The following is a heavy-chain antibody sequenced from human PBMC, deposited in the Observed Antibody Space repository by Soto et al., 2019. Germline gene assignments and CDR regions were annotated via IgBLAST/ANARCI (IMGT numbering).Heavy chain of an antibody. Sequence: QVQLVQSGAEVKKPGASVKVSCKASGYTFTSYAMHWVRQAPGQRLEWMGWINAGNGNTKYSQKFQGRVTITRDTSASTAYMELSSLRSEDTAVYYCARGCGGDCYSIDYWGQGTLVTVSS. CDR2: INAGNGNT. J-gene: IGHJ4*02. V-gene: IGHV1-3*01. CDR1: GYTFTSYA. D-gene: IGHD2-21*02. CDR3: ARGCGGDCYSIDY.